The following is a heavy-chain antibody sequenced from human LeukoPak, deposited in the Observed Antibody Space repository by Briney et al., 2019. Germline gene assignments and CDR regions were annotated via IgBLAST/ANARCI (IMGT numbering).Heavy chain of an antibody. CDR1: GFTLSNAY. CDR3: TTTIVGVTTWFDP. V-gene: IGHV3-15*01. CDR2: IKNKTNGGTT. D-gene: IGHD1-26*01. J-gene: IGHJ5*02. Sequence: GGSLRLSCAASGFTLSNAYMSWVRQAPGKGLEWVGRIKNKTNGGTTDYAAPVKGRFTISRDDSKNTLYLQMNSLKPEDTAVYYCTTTIVGVTTWFDPWGQGTLVTVSS.